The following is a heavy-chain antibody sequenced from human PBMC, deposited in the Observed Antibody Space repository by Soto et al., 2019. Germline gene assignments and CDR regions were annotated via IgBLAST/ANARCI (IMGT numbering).Heavy chain of an antibody. CDR3: ALRGSGSYFRY. Sequence: EVQLLESGGGLVQPGGSLRLSCAASGITFSSYAMNWVRQAPGKGLEGVSVISGSGDSTYYADSVKGRFTISRDNSKNTLYLQMNSLRAENTAVYYCALRGSGSYFRYWGQGTLVTVSS. CDR1: GITFSSYA. D-gene: IGHD1-26*01. J-gene: IGHJ4*02. CDR2: ISGSGDST. V-gene: IGHV3-23*01.